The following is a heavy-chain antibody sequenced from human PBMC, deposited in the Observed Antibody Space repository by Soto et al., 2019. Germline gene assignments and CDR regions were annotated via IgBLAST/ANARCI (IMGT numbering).Heavy chain of an antibody. V-gene: IGHV1-8*01. D-gene: IGHD2-2*01. Sequence: ASVKVSCKASGYTFTIYYINWVRQATGQGLEWMGWMNPNSGNTGYAQKFQGRVTMTRDKSISTAYMELSSLRSEDTAVYYCARAPSRYCSSTSCYASSNYYDYWGQGTLVTVSS. CDR3: ARAPSRYCSSTSCYASSNYYDY. J-gene: IGHJ4*02. CDR1: GYTFTIYY. CDR2: MNPNSGNT.